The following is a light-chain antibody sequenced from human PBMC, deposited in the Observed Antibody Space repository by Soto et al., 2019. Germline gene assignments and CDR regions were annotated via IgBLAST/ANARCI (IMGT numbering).Light chain of an antibody. Sequence: QSALTQPASVSGSPGESITISCTGTSSDVGGYNYVSWYQQHQGTAPKLMIYNVSNRPSGVSNRVSGSKSGNTASLTISGLQAEDEDDYYCCSYTSSSTLDVVFGGGTKLTVL. CDR2: NVS. CDR3: CSYTSSSTLDVV. CDR1: SSDVGGYNY. J-gene: IGLJ2*01. V-gene: IGLV2-14*01.